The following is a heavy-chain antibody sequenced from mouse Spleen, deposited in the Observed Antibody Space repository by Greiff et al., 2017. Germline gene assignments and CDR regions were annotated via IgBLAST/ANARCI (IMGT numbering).Heavy chain of an antibody. Sequence: EVQGVESGGGLVKLGGSLKLSCAASGFTFSSYYMSWVRQTPEKRLEWVATISSGGGSTYYPDSVKGRFTISRDNAKNTLYLQMSSLNSEDTAVYYCARDGYGNYGFFDYWGQGTTLTVSS. J-gene: IGHJ2*01. CDR3: ARDGYGNYGFFDY. D-gene: IGHD2-1*01. V-gene: IGHV5-12-1*01. CDR1: GFTFSSYY. CDR2: ISSGGGST.